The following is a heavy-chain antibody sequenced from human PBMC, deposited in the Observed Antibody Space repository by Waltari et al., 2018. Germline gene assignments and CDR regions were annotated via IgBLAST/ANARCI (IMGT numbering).Heavy chain of an antibody. CDR1: GFSFNSYG. Sequence: QARVVESGGGVVQPGTSLKLSCKVSGFSFNSYGMHWVRQKPGEGLEWGATLYNDGRNKGYAEAVNGRFTVSRESSRETLYLEMNNLRAADTALYFCVRDRASLMVYGKMPHGFEVWGPGTRVTVTS. V-gene: IGHV3-30*19. D-gene: IGHD4-17*01. J-gene: IGHJ3*01. CDR3: VRDRASLMVYGKMPHGFEV. CDR2: LYNDGRNK.